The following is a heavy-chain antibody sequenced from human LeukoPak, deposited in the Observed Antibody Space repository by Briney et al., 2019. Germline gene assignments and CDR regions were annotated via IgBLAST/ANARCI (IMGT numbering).Heavy chain of an antibody. J-gene: IGHJ4*02. D-gene: IGHD3-10*01. CDR3: ASARGDYYGSGSYYN. Sequence: LWASVKVSCKASGYTFTSYYMHWVRQAPGQGLEWMGIINPSGGSTSYAQKFQGRVTMTRGTSTSTVYMELSSLRSEDTAVYYCASARGDYYGSGSYYNWGQGTLVTVSS. CDR2: INPSGGST. CDR1: GYTFTSYY. V-gene: IGHV1-46*01.